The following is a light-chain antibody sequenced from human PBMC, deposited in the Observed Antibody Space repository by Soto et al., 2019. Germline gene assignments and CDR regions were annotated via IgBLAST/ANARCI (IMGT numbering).Light chain of an antibody. CDR1: ENVNHW. Sequence: PGARSTLSFRASENVNHWFAWYQQKPGQAPRFLIYNAAIMYPGIPARFSGSGSATEFTRIISSLQSEDSAVYYGQQYNSWLWTFGQGTKVDIK. CDR3: QQYNSWLWT. V-gene: IGKV3D-15*01. CDR2: NAA. J-gene: IGKJ1*01.